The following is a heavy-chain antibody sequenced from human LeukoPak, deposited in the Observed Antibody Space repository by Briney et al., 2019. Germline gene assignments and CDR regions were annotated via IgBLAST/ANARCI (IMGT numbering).Heavy chain of an antibody. CDR1: GFTFSSYS. CDR3: ARDEVARLPLDY. CDR2: ISSSSSYI. J-gene: IGHJ4*02. D-gene: IGHD6-25*01. Sequence: GGSPRLSCAASGFTFSSYSMNWVRQAPGKGLEWVSSISSSSSYIYYADSVKGRFTISRDNAKNSLYLQMNSLRAEDTAVYYCARDEVARLPLDYWGQGTLVTVSS. V-gene: IGHV3-21*01.